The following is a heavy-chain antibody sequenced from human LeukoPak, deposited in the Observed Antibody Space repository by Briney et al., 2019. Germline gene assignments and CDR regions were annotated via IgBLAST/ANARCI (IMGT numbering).Heavy chain of an antibody. CDR3: ASPSGSYRYPLGY. CDR2: INHSGST. V-gene: IGHV4-34*01. CDR1: GGSFSGYY. Sequence: SSETLSLTCAVYGGSFSGYYWSWIRQPPGKGLEWIGEINHSGSTNYNPSLKGRVTISVDTSKNQFSLKLSSVTAADTAVYYCASPSGSYRYPLGYWGQGTLVTVSS. J-gene: IGHJ4*02. D-gene: IGHD1-26*01.